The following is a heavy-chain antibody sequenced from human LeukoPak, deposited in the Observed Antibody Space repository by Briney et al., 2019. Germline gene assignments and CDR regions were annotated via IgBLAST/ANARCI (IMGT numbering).Heavy chain of an antibody. CDR3: ARVRGYCSSTICYRYYFDY. V-gene: IGHV4-61*02. D-gene: IGHD2-2*01. Sequence: TTSQTLSLTCTVSGGSISSGSYYWSWIRQPAGKGLEWIGRIYTSGSTNYNPSLKSRVTISVDTSKNQFSLKLTSVTAADTAVYYCARVRGYCSSTICYRYYFDYWGQGTLVTVSS. J-gene: IGHJ4*02. CDR2: IYTSGST. CDR1: GGSISSGSYY.